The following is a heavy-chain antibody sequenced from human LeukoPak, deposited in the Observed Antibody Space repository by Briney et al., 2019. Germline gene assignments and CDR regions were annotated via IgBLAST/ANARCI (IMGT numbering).Heavy chain of an antibody. Sequence: SETLSLTCAVYGGSFSGYYWSWIRQPPGKGLEWIGEINHSGSTNYNPSLKSRVTISLDTSKNQFSLKVTSVTAADTAIYYCAEHLSLNYASGTGWTWGQGTLVAVSS. CDR1: GGSFSGYY. CDR2: INHSGST. D-gene: IGHD3-10*01. J-gene: IGHJ5*02. CDR3: AEHLSLNYASGTGWT. V-gene: IGHV4-34*01.